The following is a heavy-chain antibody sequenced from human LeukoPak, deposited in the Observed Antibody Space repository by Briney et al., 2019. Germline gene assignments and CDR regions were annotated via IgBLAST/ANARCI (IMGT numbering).Heavy chain of an antibody. Sequence: GGSLRLSCAASGFTFSNYAMNWVRQAPGKGLEWVSLISGSTGSTYYADSVKGRFSISRDNSKNTVYLQMNSLRVEDTAVYYCARRADAGSYFDYWGQGTLVTVSS. CDR3: ARRADAGSYFDY. CDR2: ISGSTGST. V-gene: IGHV3-23*01. J-gene: IGHJ4*02. CDR1: GFTFSNYA. D-gene: IGHD2-8*01.